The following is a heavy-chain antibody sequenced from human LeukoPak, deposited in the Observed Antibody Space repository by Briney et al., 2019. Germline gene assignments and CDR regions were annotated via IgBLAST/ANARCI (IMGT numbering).Heavy chain of an antibody. V-gene: IGHV3-23*01. CDR3: ANYGSGSHSPRHYYYYGMDV. J-gene: IGHJ6*02. D-gene: IGHD3-10*01. CDR1: GFTFSSYA. CDR2: ISGSGGST. Sequence: GGSLRLSCAAFGFTFSSYAMSWVRQAPGKGLEWVSAISGSGGSTYYADSVKGRFTISRDNSKNTLYLQMNSLRAEDTAVYYCANYGSGSHSPRHYYYYGMDVWGQGTTVTVSS.